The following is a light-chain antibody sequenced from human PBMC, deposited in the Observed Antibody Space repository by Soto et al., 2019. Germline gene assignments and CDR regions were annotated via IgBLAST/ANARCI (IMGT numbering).Light chain of an antibody. CDR1: QGISSA. Sequence: AIQLTQSPSSLSASVGDRVTITCRASQGISSALAWYQQKPGKAPKLLIYDASSLESGVPSRFSGSGSGTDFTLTISSLQPEDFASYNCQQFNSYPYTFGQGTKLEIK. CDR2: DAS. J-gene: IGKJ2*01. V-gene: IGKV1-13*02. CDR3: QQFNSYPYT.